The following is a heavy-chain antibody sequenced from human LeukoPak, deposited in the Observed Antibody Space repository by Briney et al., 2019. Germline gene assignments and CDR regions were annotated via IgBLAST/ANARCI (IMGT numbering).Heavy chain of an antibody. V-gene: IGHV4-39*01. CDR3: ARRRVCSGGSCGAFDI. D-gene: IGHD2-15*01. CDR1: GGSISSISYY. J-gene: IGHJ3*02. CDR2: IYNSGST. Sequence: SETLSLTCTVSGGSISSISYYWGWIRQPPGKGLEWIGSIYNSGSTYYNPSLKSRVTISVDTSKNQFSLKLSSLTAADTAVYYCARRRVCSGGSCGAFDIWGQGTMVTVSS.